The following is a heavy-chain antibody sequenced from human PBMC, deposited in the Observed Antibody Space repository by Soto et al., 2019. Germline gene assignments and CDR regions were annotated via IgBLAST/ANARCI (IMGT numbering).Heavy chain of an antibody. V-gene: IGHV4-61*08. CDR3: AREGNLGRWIQPLDS. Sequence: AETLTLTCNVSGGSISSGAYYWSWVRQHPGKGLEWIGYIYYSGSTNYNPSLKSRVTISVDTSKNQFSLKLISVTTADTAVYFCAREGNLGRWIQPLDSWGQGTLVTVSS. J-gene: IGHJ4*02. D-gene: IGHD2-2*03. CDR1: GGSISSGAYY. CDR2: IYYSGST.